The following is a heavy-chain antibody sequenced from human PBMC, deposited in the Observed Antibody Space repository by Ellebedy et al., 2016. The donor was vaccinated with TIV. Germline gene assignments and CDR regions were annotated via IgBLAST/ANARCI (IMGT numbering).Heavy chain of an antibody. D-gene: IGHD3-9*01. CDR3: ARDGVLGLRYFDWLWYPDDNWFDP. CDR1: GGTFSSYA. CDR2: IIPIFGTA. V-gene: IGHV1-69*13. J-gene: IGHJ5*02. Sequence: SVKVSCXASGGTFSSYAISWVRQAPGQGLEWMGGIIPIFGTANYAQKFQGRVTITADESTSTAYMELSSLRSEDTAVYYCARDGVLGLRYFDWLWYPDDNWFDPWGQGTLVTVSS.